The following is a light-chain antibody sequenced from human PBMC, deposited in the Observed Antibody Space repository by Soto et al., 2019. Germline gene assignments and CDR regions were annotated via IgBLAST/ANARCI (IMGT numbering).Light chain of an antibody. CDR1: GSNIVMNP. J-gene: IGLJ1*01. Sequence: QSVLTQPPSASGTPGQRVTVSCSGSGSNIVMNPVNWYKHLPGTAPKLLIYNNSQRPAGVPGRFSGSKSGTSASLAISGLQSEDEADYFCAAWDDRVNAYVFGTVTKLTVL. CDR2: NNS. V-gene: IGLV1-44*01. CDR3: AAWDDRVNAYV.